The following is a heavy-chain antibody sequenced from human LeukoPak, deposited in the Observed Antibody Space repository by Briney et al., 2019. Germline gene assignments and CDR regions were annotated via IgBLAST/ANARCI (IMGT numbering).Heavy chain of an antibody. CDR2: IRYDGSNK. CDR3: LGLAIFGVVPTGWFDP. Sequence: QSGGSLRLSCAASGFTFSSYGMHWVRQAPGKGLEWVAFIRYDGSNKYYADSVKGRFTISRDNSKNTLYLQMNSLRAEDTAVYYCLGLAIFGVVPTGWFDPWGQGTLVTVSS. CDR1: GFTFSSYG. V-gene: IGHV3-30*02. D-gene: IGHD3-3*01. J-gene: IGHJ5*02.